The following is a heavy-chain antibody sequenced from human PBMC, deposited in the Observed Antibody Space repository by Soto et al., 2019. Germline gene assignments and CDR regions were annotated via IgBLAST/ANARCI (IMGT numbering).Heavy chain of an antibody. CDR2: IHYSGST. V-gene: IGHV4-31*03. J-gene: IGHJ6*02. Sequence: QVQLQESGPGLVKPSQTLSLTCTVSGGSISSGGYYWRWIRQHPGKGLERIGYIHYSGSTYYNPSLKSRVTISVDTSKNQFSLKLSSVTAADTAVYYCARASGTWSGYYFYYYGMDVWGQGTTVTVSS. CDR1: GGSISSGGYY. CDR3: ARASGTWSGYYFYYYGMDV. D-gene: IGHD3-3*01.